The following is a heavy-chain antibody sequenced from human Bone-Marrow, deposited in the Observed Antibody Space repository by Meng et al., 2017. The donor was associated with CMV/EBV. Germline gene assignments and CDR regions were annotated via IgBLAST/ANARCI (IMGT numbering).Heavy chain of an antibody. CDR1: GYMFISYD. D-gene: IGHD2-2*02. CDR3: ARSIYGGYCSSTSCYNLLDY. V-gene: IGHV1-2*02. CDR2: INPNSGGT. J-gene: IGHJ4*02. Sequence: ASVKVSCKASGYMFISYDINWVRQAPGQGLEWMGWINPNSGGTNYAQKFQGRVTMTRDTSISTAYMELSRLRSDDTAVYYCARSIYGGYCSSTSCYNLLDYWGQGTLVTVSS.